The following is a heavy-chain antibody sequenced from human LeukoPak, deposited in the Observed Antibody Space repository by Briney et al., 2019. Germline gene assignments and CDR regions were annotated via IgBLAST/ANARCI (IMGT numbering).Heavy chain of an antibody. CDR2: IYYNGST. D-gene: IGHD6-19*01. CDR1: DGAINGYF. V-gene: IGHV4-59*01. Sequence: PSDTLSLTCTDSDGAINGYFWNWIRQTPGKGLEWVGYIYYNGSTNYNPSLKSRVTMSLDTSKNHFSLKLSSVTAADTAVYYCARVTTVAGSDYFGYWGQGTPVTVSS. J-gene: IGHJ4*02. CDR3: ARVTTVAGSDYFGY.